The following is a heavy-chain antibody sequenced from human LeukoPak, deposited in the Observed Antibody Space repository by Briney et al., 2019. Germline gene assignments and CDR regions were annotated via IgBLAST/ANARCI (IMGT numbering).Heavy chain of an antibody. CDR3: SGDGPQGDQSGFDV. CDR2: IRRKRNGNTR. D-gene: IGHD2-21*01. V-gene: IGHV3-72*01. Sequence: EGSLRLSCVGSGFTFSDYILDWVRQVPGKGLEWIGRIRRKRNGNTREFAASVEGRFTISRDDSENSMYLHMNNLKTEDTAVYYCSGDGPQGDQSGFDVWGQGTMVTVSS. CDR1: GFTFSDYI. J-gene: IGHJ3*01.